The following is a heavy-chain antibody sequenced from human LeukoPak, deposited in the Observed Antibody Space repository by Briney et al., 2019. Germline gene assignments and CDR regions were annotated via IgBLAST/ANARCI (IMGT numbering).Heavy chain of an antibody. CDR1: GGSISSYY. Sequence: SETLSLTCTVSGGSISSYYWSWIRQPPGKGLEWIGYIYYSGSTNYNPSLKSRVTISVDTSKNQFSLKLSSVTAADTAVYYCARDRVTIFGVVIQAFDIWGQGTMVTVSS. D-gene: IGHD3-3*01. CDR3: ARDRVTIFGVVIQAFDI. J-gene: IGHJ3*02. V-gene: IGHV4-59*12. CDR2: IYYSGST.